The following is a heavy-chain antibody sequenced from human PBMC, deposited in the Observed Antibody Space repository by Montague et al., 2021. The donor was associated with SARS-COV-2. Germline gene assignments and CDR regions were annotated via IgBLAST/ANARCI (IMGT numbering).Heavy chain of an antibody. J-gene: IGHJ4*02. V-gene: IGHV4-39*01. CDR2: VYESGRT. CDR1: GGSISSSIDY. CDR3: GRFRGVSWGAVGTGPSDY. Sequence: SETLSLTCTVSGGSISSSIDYWGWIRQPPGKGLEWIGSVYESGRTYYNPSLKSRVTISVDTSQNRFSLKLRSVTAADTAVYYCGRFRGVSWGAVGTGPSDYWGQGTLVTVSS. D-gene: IGHD1-1*01.